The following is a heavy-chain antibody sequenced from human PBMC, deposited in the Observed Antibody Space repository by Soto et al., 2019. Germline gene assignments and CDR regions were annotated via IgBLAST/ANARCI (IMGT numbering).Heavy chain of an antibody. D-gene: IGHD4-4*01. CDR3: VSSSKALSRGVTVRGPDY. V-gene: IGHV3-53*01. CDR2: IYADSGT. CDR1: GFTVSISY. Sequence: GGFLRLSCAFSGFTVSISYMTWARQTPQKGLEWISIIYADSGTFYADSVKGRFTISRDNPKNILYLQMNSLRAEDTAVYYCVSSSKALSRGVTVRGPDYWGQGTLDTVSS. J-gene: IGHJ4*02.